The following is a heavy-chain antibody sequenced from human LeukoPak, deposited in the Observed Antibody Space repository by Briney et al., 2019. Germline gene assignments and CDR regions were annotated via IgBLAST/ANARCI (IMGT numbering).Heavy chain of an antibody. D-gene: IGHD2-2*01. V-gene: IGHV3-48*01. Sequence: SGGSLRLSCAASGFTFSSYWMSWVRQAPGKGLEWISYVGISSGNTKYADSVKGRFTISGDKAKNSLYLQMNSLRVEDTAVYYCARDTKYAFDNWGQGTLVTVSS. CDR2: VGISSGNT. CDR1: GFTFSSYW. CDR3: ARDTKYAFDN. J-gene: IGHJ4*02.